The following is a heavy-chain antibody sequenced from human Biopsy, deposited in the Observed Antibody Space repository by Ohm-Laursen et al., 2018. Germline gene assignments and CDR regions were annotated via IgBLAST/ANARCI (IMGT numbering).Heavy chain of an antibody. D-gene: IGHD3-10*01. CDR2: ISTYNGNT. CDR1: GYTFTTYA. CDR3: ARGIGSMVRGVIINVNNWFDP. J-gene: IGHJ5*02. Sequence: GSSVKVSCNASGYTFTTYAISWVRQAPGQGLEWMGWISTYNGNTNYAQKVQDRVTMTTDTSTSTAYMELRSLRSDDTAVYYCARGIGSMVRGVIINVNNWFDPWGQGTLVTVSS. V-gene: IGHV1-18*01.